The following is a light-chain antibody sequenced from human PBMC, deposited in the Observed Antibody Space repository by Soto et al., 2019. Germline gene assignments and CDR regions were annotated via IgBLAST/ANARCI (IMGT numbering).Light chain of an antibody. Sequence: QSVLTQPRSVSGSPGQSVTISCTGTNSDLGSYSYISWYQQRPGNAPKLMIYEVSNRPSGVSSRFSGSKSGNTASLTISGLQAEDEADYFCGSYTGSIYVFGNGTKLTVL. V-gene: IGLV2-11*01. CDR2: EVS. CDR3: GSYTGSIYV. CDR1: NSDLGSYSY. J-gene: IGLJ1*01.